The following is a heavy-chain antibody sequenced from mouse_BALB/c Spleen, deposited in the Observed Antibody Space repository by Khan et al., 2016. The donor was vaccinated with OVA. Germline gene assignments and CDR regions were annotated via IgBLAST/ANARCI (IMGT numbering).Heavy chain of an antibody. J-gene: IGHJ3*01. CDR1: GFTFSSYG. V-gene: IGHV5-6*01. CDR3: ASHLTGSFAY. D-gene: IGHD4-1*01. CDR2: ISSDGSYT. Sequence: EVELVESGGDLVKPGGSLKLSCAASGFTFSSYGMSWVRQTPDKRLEWVATISSDGSYTHYPDSVKGRFTISRDNVKNTLYLQMSSLKSEDTAMYYCASHLTGSFAYWGQGTLVTVSA.